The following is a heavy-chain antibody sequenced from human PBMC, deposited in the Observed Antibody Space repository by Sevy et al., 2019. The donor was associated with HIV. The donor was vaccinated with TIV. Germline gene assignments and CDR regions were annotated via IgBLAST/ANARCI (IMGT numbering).Heavy chain of an antibody. J-gene: IGHJ4*02. V-gene: IGHV4-59*01. CDR1: GGSISSYY. CDR3: AGGQLGETGYFDY. Sequence: SENLSLTCTVSGGSISSYYWSWIRQPPGKGLEWIGYIYYSGSTNYNPSLKSRVTISVDTSKNQYSLKLSSVTAADTYAYYCAGGQLGETGYFDYWGQGTLVTVSS. CDR2: IYYSGST. D-gene: IGHD6-13*01.